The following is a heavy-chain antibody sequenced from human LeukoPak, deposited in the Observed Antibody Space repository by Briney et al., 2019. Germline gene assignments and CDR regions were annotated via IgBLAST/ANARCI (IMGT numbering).Heavy chain of an antibody. CDR1: GGSISSSSYY. J-gene: IGHJ4*02. CDR2: IYYSGST. CDR3: ARSGQYCSGGSCYRTYHDY. V-gene: IGHV4-39*01. D-gene: IGHD2-15*01. Sequence: SETLSLTCTVSGGSISSSSYYWGWIRQPPGKGLEWIGSIYYSGSTCYNPSLKSRVTISIDTSKNQFSLKLSSVTAADTAVYYCARSGQYCSGGSCYRTYHDYWGQGTLVTVSS.